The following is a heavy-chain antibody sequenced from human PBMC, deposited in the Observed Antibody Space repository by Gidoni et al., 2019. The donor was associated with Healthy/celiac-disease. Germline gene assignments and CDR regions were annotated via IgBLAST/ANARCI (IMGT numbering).Heavy chain of an antibody. J-gene: IGHJ5*02. CDR3: ARHGIVVVPAAMYWFDP. V-gene: IGHV4-39*01. CDR1: GGSISRRSYY. D-gene: IGHD2-2*01. Sequence: QLQLQESGPGLVKPSETLSLTCTVSGGSISRRSYYWGWIRQPPGKGLEWIGSIYYSGSTYYNPSLKSRVTISVDTSKNQFSLKLSSVTAADTAVYYCARHGIVVVPAAMYWFDPWGQGTLVTVYS. CDR2: IYYSGST.